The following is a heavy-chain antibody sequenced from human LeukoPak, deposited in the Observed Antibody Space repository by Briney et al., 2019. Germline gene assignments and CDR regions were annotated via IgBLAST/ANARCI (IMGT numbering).Heavy chain of an antibody. V-gene: IGHV3-48*02. CDR1: GFTFSFYN. CDR3: ARDLLDY. Sequence: GGSLRLSCAASGFTFSFYNMNWVRQAPGKGLEWVSYISRDSITTYYADSVKGRFTISGDNAKNSLYLQMNSLRDEDTAVYFCARDLLDYWGQGTLVTVSS. J-gene: IGHJ4*02. CDR2: ISRDSITT.